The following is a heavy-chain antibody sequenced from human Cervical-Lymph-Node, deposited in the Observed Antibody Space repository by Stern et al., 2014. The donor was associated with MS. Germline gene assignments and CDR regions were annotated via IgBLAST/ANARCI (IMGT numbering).Heavy chain of an antibody. CDR1: GFTFSSYG. D-gene: IGHD2-8*01. Sequence: VQLVESGGAVVQPGRSLRLSCAVSGFTFSSYGMQWVRQAPGQGLELVTVISYDGNHKYYAASVKGRFTISRDNSKNTLHLQMNSVTPDDTAIYYCARDYEDTSMLFDHWGQGTLVTVSS. V-gene: IGHV3-30*03. CDR3: ARDYEDTSMLFDH. J-gene: IGHJ4*02. CDR2: ISYDGNHK.